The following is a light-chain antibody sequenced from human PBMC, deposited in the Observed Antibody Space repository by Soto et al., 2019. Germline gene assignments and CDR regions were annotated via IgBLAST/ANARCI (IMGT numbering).Light chain of an antibody. J-gene: IGLJ1*01. V-gene: IGLV2-14*01. Sequence: QSVLAQPASVSGSPGQSITISCTGTSSDVGRYDYVSWYQLHPGKAPKLMVFEVSNRPSGVSYRFSGSKSGNKASLTISGLQADDEADYFCSSYSISTAYLFGTGNKVTVL. CDR2: EVS. CDR1: SSDVGRYDY. CDR3: SSYSISTAYL.